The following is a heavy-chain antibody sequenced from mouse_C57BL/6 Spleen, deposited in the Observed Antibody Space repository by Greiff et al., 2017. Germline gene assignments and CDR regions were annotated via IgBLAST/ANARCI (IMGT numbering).Heavy chain of an antibody. J-gene: IGHJ2*01. V-gene: IGHV1-62-2*01. CDR2: FYPGSGSI. Sequence: VQLQESGAELVKPGASVKLSCKASGYTFNEYTIHWVKQRSGQGLEWIGWFYPGSGSIKYKEKFKDKVTLTADKSSSTFYMALSSLTSEYSAVYFCARHEFYDYGDFDYWGQGTTLTVSS. CDR1: GYTFNEYT. D-gene: IGHD2-4*01. CDR3: ARHEFYDYGDFDY.